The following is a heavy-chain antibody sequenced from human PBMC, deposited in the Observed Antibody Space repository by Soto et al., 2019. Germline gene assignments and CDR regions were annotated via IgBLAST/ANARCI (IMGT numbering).Heavy chain of an antibody. CDR2: MYYSGSP. D-gene: IGHD6-13*01. CDR1: GGSINSQY. V-gene: IGHV4-59*11. Sequence: SETLSLTCSVSGGSINSQYWSWIRQPPGQGLEWIAYMYYSGSPNYNPSLKSRVTISVDTSKNQFSLNLSFVTAADTAVYYCARGAATGRSDSWGQGTLVTVSS. CDR3: ARGAATGRSDS. J-gene: IGHJ4*02.